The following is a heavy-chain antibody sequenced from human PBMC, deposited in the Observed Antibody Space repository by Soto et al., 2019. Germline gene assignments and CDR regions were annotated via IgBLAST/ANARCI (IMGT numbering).Heavy chain of an antibody. D-gene: IGHD3-3*01. CDR3: AIGGGQIYYSGMDV. J-gene: IGHJ6*02. V-gene: IGHV3-48*03. CDR1: RFTFSRYE. Sequence: PEGSLRLSCAASRFTFSRYEMNWVRQAPGKGLEWVAYITGTGSTIYYADSVKGRFTISRDNAKNSLFLHLNSLSAGDTAVYYCAIGGGQIYYSGMDVWGQGTTVTVSS. CDR2: ITGTGSTI.